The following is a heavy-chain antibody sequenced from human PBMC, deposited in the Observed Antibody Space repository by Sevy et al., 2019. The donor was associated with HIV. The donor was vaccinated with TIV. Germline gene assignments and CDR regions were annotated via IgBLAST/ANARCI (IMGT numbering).Heavy chain of an antibody. J-gene: IGHJ4*02. CDR1: GYTFSKNA. CDR3: ARGKGGIFGVVTGQFDY. Sequence: ASVKVSCKASGYTFSKNAIHWVRQAPGQRLEWMGWVHAGNGHTKFSEKFQDRVTISRDTSATTVYMDLTSLTSEDTAIYYCARGKGGIFGVVTGQFDYWGQGTLVTVSS. V-gene: IGHV1-3*01. CDR2: VHAGNGHT. D-gene: IGHD3-3*01.